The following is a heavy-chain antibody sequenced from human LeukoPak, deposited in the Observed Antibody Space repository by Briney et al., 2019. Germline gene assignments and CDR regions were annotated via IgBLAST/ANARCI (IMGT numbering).Heavy chain of an antibody. CDR2: IYPGDSDT. J-gene: IGHJ4*02. D-gene: IGHD5-18*01. CDR3: ARVDTAMVTAYYFDY. Sequence: GESLKISCKGSGYSFTSYWIGWERQMPGKGLEWMGIIYPGDSDTRYSPSFQGQVTISADKSISTAYLQWSSLKASDTAMYYCARVDTAMVTAYYFDYWGQGTLVTVSS. V-gene: IGHV5-51*01. CDR1: GYSFTSYW.